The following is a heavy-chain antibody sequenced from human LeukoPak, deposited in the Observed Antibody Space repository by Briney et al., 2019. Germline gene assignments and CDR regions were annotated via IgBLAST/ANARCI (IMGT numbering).Heavy chain of an antibody. Sequence: SETLSLTCTVSGGSISSGGYYWSWLRQPPGKGLEWIGYIYHSGSTYYNPSLKSRVTISVDRSKNQFSLKLSSVTAADTAVYYCARGSYSNFDYWGQGTLVTVSS. D-gene: IGHD4-11*01. CDR1: GGSISSGGYY. CDR3: ARGSYSNFDY. J-gene: IGHJ4*02. CDR2: IYHSGST. V-gene: IGHV4-30-2*01.